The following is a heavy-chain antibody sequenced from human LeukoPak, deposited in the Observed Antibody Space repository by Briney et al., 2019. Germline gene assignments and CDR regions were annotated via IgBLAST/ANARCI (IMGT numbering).Heavy chain of an antibody. CDR1: GGSISSYY. V-gene: IGHV4-59*08. CDR3: ASYDSSGYYPSFGY. D-gene: IGHD3-22*01. Sequence: SETLSLTCTVSGGSISSYYWSWIRQPPGKGLEWIGYIYYSGSTNYNPSLKSRVTISVDTSKNQFSLKLSSVTAADTAAYYCASYDSSGYYPSFGYWGQGTLVTVSS. J-gene: IGHJ4*02. CDR2: IYYSGST.